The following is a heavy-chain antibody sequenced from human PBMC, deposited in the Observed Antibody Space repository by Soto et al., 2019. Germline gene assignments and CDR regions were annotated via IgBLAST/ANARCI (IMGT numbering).Heavy chain of an antibody. Sequence: QVQLVQSGAEVKKPGSSVKVSCKASGGTFSSYAISWVRQAPGQGLEWMGGIIPIFGTANYAQKFQGKVTITADESTSTAYMELSSLRSEDTAVYYCATRMERAAAGTWYYGMDVWGQGTTVTVSS. CDR2: IIPIFGTA. V-gene: IGHV1-69*12. J-gene: IGHJ6*02. CDR1: GGTFSSYA. D-gene: IGHD6-13*01. CDR3: ATRMERAAAGTWYYGMDV.